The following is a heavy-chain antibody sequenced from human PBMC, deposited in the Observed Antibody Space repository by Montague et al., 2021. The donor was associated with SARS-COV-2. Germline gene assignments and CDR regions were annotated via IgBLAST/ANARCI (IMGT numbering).Heavy chain of an antibody. CDR1: GFTFSSYA. D-gene: IGHD6-13*01. Sequence: SLRLSCAASGFTFSSYAMSWVRQAPGKGLEWVSVIYSGGSSTYYADSVKGRFTISRDNSKNTLYLQMNSLRAEDTAVHYCAKQYSSRWYPQYFQHWGQGTLVTVSS. V-gene: IGHV3-23*03. CDR3: AKQYSSRWYPQYFQH. J-gene: IGHJ1*01. CDR2: IYSGGSST.